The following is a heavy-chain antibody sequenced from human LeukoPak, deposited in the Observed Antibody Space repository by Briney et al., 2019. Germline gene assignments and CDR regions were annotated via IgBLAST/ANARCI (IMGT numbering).Heavy chain of an antibody. CDR3: AKDRRVLRFLEWLDIDY. CDR2: LSYDGSNK. Sequence: PGGSLRLSCAASGFTFSSYTMHWVRQAPGKGLEWVAVLSYDGSNKYYADSVKGRFTISRDNSKNTLYLQMNSLRAEDTAVYYCAKDRRVLRFLEWLDIDYWGQGTLVTVSS. J-gene: IGHJ4*02. V-gene: IGHV3-30-3*01. CDR1: GFTFSSYT. D-gene: IGHD3-3*01.